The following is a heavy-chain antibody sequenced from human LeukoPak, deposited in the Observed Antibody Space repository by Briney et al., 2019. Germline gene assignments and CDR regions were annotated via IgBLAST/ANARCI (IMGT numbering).Heavy chain of an antibody. D-gene: IGHD1-26*01. J-gene: IGHJ4*02. V-gene: IGHV4-59*07. Sequence: SDTLSLSCTVSGGSISSYYWSWIRQPPGKGLEWIGYNSYSGNTNYNPSLKSRVTISVDTSKNHFSLNLSSVTAADTAVYYCARVGSGSFDYWGQGTLVTVSS. CDR2: NSYSGNT. CDR3: ARVGSGSFDY. CDR1: GGSISSYY.